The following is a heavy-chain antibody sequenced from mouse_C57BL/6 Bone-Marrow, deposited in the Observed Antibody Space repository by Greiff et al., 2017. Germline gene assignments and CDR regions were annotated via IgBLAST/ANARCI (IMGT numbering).Heavy chain of an antibody. Sequence: EVKLMESGGDLVKPGGSLKLSCAASGFTFSSYGMSWVRQTPDKRLEWVATISSGGSYTYYPDSVKGRFTISRDKAKNTLYLQMSSLKTEDTAMYICARQGEGRDCYIYVWGTGATVTASS. CDR2: ISSGGSYT. CDR1: GFTFSSYG. V-gene: IGHV5-6*01. J-gene: IGHJ1*03. CDR3: ARQGEGRDCYIYV.